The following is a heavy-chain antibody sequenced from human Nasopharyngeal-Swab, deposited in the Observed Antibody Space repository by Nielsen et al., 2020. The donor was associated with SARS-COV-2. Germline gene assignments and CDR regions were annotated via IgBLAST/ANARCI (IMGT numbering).Heavy chain of an antibody. D-gene: IGHD2-15*01. CDR2: IYSTGST. V-gene: IGHV4-59*01. Sequence: WIPQPPGKGLDWIGYIYSTGSTDYNPSLKSRVTISIDTSKNQFSLKLTSVTAADTAVFYCARGWVGYSGGFDCWGQGTLVTVSS. J-gene: IGHJ4*02. CDR3: ARGWVGYSGGFDC.